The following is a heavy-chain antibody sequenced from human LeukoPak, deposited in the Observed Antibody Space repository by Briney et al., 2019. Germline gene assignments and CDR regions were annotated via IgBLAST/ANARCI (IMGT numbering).Heavy chain of an antibody. CDR2: FDPEDGET. Sequence: ASVKVSCKVSGYTLTELSMHWVRQAPGKGLEWMGGFDPEDGETIYAQKFQGRVTMTEDTSTDTAYMELSSLRSEDTAVYYCATAGSYCSGGSCYSRTIYYYYYGMDVWGQETTVTVSS. CDR1: GYTLTELS. D-gene: IGHD2-15*01. J-gene: IGHJ6*02. CDR3: ATAGSYCSGGSCYSRTIYYYYYGMDV. V-gene: IGHV1-24*01.